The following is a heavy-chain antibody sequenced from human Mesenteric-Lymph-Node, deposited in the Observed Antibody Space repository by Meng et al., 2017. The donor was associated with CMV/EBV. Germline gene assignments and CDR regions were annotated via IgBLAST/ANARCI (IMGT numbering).Heavy chain of an antibody. CDR2: ISSSGSTI. CDR3: TRDSRYAFHI. D-gene: IGHD2/OR15-2a*01. V-gene: IGHV3-48*03. CDR1: GFTFSSYE. Sequence: GESLKISCVASGFTFSSYEMNWVRQAPGKGLEWVSYISSSGSTIYYADSVKGRFTISRDNAKNSVHLQMNSLRAEDTAVYYCTRDSRYAFHIWGQGTMVTVSS. J-gene: IGHJ3*02.